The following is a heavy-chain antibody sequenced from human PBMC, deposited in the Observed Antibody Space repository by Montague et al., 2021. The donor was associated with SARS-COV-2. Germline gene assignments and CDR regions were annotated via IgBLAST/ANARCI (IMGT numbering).Heavy chain of an antibody. CDR1: DDSINNKTYF. CDR2: IHYRGST. J-gene: IGHJ6*02. D-gene: IGHD4-23*01. V-gene: IGHV4-39*01. Sequence: SETLSLTCTVSDDSINNKTYFWDWIRQPPGKGLEWIGSIHYRGSTHYNPSLKSRLTISVDTSRNQFSLKLSSVTAAATAVYFCARTTVVTPYYYYAMDVWGQGTTVTVSS. CDR3: ARTTVVTPYYYYAMDV.